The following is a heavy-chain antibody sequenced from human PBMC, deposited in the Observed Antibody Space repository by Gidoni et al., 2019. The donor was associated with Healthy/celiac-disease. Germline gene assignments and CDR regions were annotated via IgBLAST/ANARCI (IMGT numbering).Heavy chain of an antibody. CDR1: GFTFSSYA. CDR3: ASTKGKSSGWNWFDP. CDR2: ISGSGGST. J-gene: IGHJ5*02. V-gene: IGHV3-23*01. Sequence: EVQLLESGGGLVQPGGSLRLSCAASGFTFSSYAMSWVRQAPGKGLEWVSAISGSGGSTYYADSVKGRFTISRDNSKNTLYLQMNSLRAEDTAVYYCASTKGKSSGWNWFDPWGQGTLVTVSS. D-gene: IGHD6-19*01.